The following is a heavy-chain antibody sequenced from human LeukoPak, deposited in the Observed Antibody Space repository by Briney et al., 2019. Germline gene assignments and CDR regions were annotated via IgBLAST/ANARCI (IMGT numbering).Heavy chain of an antibody. CDR1: GFTFSSYS. CDR3: AGDSRITIIVARLYYYGMDV. J-gene: IGHJ6*02. V-gene: IGHV3-21*01. Sequence: GGSLRLSCAASGFTFSSYSMNWVRQAPGKGLEWVSSISSSSSYIYYADSVKGRFTISRDNAKKSLYLQMNSLRAEDTAVYYCAGDSRITIIVARLYYYGMDVWGQGTTVTVSS. CDR2: ISSSSSYI. D-gene: IGHD3-22*01.